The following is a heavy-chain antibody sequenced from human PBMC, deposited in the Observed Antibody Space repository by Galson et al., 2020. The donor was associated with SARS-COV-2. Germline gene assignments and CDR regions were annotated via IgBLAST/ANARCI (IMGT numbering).Heavy chain of an antibody. CDR2: ISTSSSYT. J-gene: IGHJ6*02. Sequence: NSGGSLRLSCAASGFPFSTYSTNWVRLAPGKGLEWVSSISTSSSYTYYVDSVKGRFSISRDNPRNSLYLQMNTLRAEETAVYYCARDEGIRGYNYGRLYYGMDVWGQGTTVTVSS. V-gene: IGHV3-21*01. CDR1: GFPFSTYS. CDR3: ARDEGIRGYNYGRLYYGMDV. D-gene: IGHD5-18*01.